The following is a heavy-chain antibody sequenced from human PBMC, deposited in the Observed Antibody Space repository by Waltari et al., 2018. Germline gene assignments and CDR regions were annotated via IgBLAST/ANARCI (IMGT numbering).Heavy chain of an antibody. D-gene: IGHD4-17*01. CDR3: ARRTTVTTERWFDP. V-gene: IGHV4-39*07. Sequence: QLQLQESGPGLVKPSETLSLTCTVSGGSIRRSRYYWGWTRQPPGKGLEWIGSIYYSGSTYYNPSLKSRVTISVDTSKNQFSLKLSSVTAADTAVYYCARRTTVTTERWFDPWGQGTLVTVSS. J-gene: IGHJ5*02. CDR2: IYYSGST. CDR1: GGSIRRSRYY.